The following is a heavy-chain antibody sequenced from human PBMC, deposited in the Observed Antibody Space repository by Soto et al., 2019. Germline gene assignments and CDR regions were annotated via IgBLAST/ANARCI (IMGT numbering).Heavy chain of an antibody. CDR2: ISSSSSYI. J-gene: IGHJ4*02. CDR1: GFSFNSYS. Sequence: GGSLRLACGASGFSFNSYSMNWVRQAAGKGLEWVSSISSSSSYIYYADSVKGRFTISRDNAKNSLYLQMNSLRAEDTAVYYCARDMYSSSWTRAVADYWGQGTLVTVSS. CDR3: ARDMYSSSWTRAVADY. V-gene: IGHV3-21*01. D-gene: IGHD6-13*01.